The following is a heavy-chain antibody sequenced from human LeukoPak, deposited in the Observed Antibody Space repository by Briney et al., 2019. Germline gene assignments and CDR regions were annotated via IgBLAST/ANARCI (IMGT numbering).Heavy chain of an antibody. J-gene: IGHJ4*02. CDR2: ISYDGSNK. V-gene: IGHV3-30-3*01. CDR1: GFSFSNYW. Sequence: PGGSLRLSCAASGFSFSNYWMSWVRQAPGKGLEWVAVISYDGSNKYYADSVKGRFTISRDNSKNTLYLQMNSLGAEDTAVYYCARDWNDDTDHWGQGTLVTVSS. CDR3: ARDWNDDTDH. D-gene: IGHD1-1*01.